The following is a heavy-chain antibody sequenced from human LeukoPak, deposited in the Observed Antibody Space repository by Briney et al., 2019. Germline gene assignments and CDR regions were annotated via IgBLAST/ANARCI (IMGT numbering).Heavy chain of an antibody. D-gene: IGHD1-26*01. CDR3: AKDTKQWELLLTD. CDR2: ISNTNTYI. J-gene: IGHJ4*02. Sequence: GGSLRLSCAASGFTFSDYSMNWVRQAPGKGLEWVSSISNTNTYIYYADSVKGRFTISRDNAKNSLYLQMNSLRAEDTAVYYCAKDTKQWELLLTDWGQGTLVTVSS. V-gene: IGHV3-21*04. CDR1: GFTFSDYS.